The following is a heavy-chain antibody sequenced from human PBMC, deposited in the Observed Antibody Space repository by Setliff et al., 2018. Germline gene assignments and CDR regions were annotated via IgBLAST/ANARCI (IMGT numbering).Heavy chain of an antibody. Sequence: GGSLRLSCAASGFTFRGYWMSWVRQAPGKGLEWVANIKQDGSDIYYLDSVKGRFTISRDNAKNSLYLQMNSLRAEDTAVYYCARDFYSYGSRSYYKTNLDYWGQGTQVTVSS. V-gene: IGHV3-7*01. CDR3: ARDFYSYGSRSYYKTNLDY. J-gene: IGHJ4*02. D-gene: IGHD3-10*01. CDR2: IKQDGSDI. CDR1: GFTFRGYW.